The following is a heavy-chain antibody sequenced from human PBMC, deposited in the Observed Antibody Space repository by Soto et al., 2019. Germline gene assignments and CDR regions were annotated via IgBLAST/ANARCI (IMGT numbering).Heavy chain of an antibody. CDR3: ARRYAGNFDD. Sequence: QVQLQESGPGLVKPSETLSLTCTVSGGSISSYYWSWIRQPPGKGLEWIGYIYYSGSTSYNPSLRSRVTISVDTSKNQFSLKLSSVTAADTAVYYCARRYAGNFDDWGQGTLVTVSS. CDR1: GGSISSYY. D-gene: IGHD2-8*01. J-gene: IGHJ4*02. V-gene: IGHV4-59*01. CDR2: IYYSGST.